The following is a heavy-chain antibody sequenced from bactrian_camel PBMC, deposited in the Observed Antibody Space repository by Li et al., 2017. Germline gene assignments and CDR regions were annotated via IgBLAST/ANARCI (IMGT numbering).Heavy chain of an antibody. CDR3: VPEVDGEGFHD. CDR2: ISTTGDDT. V-gene: IGHV3S40*01. J-gene: IGHJ4*01. CDR1: GFTFSYYD. D-gene: IGHD1*01. Sequence: VQLVESGGAFVQPGGSLRLSCAASGFTFSYYDMHWVRQAPGKGLEWVSRISTTGDDTYYADSVKGRFTISRDNAKNTLYLQMNSLQPEDTAVYYCVPEVDGEGFHDWGQGTQVTVS.